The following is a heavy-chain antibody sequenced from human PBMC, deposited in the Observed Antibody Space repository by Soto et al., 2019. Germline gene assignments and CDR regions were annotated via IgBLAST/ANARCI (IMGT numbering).Heavy chain of an antibody. D-gene: IGHD2-21*01. CDR3: ASSRAEARGDDAFDI. CDR2: IYSGGST. V-gene: IGHV3-66*01. CDR1: GFTVSSNY. Sequence: GGSLRLSCAASGFTVSSNYMSWVRQAPGKGLEWVSVIYSGGSTYYADSVKGRFTISRDNSKNTLYLQMNSLGAEDTAVYYCASSRAEARGDDAFDIWGQGTMVTVSS. J-gene: IGHJ3*02.